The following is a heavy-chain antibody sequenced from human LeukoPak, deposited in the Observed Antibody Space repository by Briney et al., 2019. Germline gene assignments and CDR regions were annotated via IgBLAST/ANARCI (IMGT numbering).Heavy chain of an antibody. Sequence: SETLSLTCTVSGYSISGGYYWSWIRQPPGKGLEWIGEINHSESTNYNPSLKSRVTISVDTSKNQFSLKLSSVTAADTAVYYCARLGRITMVRGVFRRPNHFDYWGQGTLVTVSS. CDR3: ARLGRITMVRGVFRRPNHFDY. D-gene: IGHD3-10*01. V-gene: IGHV4-34*01. J-gene: IGHJ4*02. CDR2: INHSEST. CDR1: GYSISGGYY.